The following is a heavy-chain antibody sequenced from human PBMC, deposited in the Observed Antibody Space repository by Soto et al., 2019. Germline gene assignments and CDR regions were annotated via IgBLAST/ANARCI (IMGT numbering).Heavy chain of an antibody. CDR2: VYYTGTT. Sequence: HVQLQESGPGLLKTSETLSLTCTVSGCSISSYFYIWVRQPPGKGLEWIGSVYYTGTTDYNPSLTSRVTISVDTSKTQFSLNLRSVTAADTAVYYCARDLAAVPRAFDYWGRGTLVTVSS. V-gene: IGHV4-59*01. D-gene: IGHD6-13*01. J-gene: IGHJ4*02. CDR3: ARDLAAVPRAFDY. CDR1: GCSISSYF.